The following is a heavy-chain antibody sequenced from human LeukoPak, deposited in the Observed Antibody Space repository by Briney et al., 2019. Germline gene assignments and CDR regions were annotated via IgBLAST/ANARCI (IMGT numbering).Heavy chain of an antibody. J-gene: IGHJ3*02. CDR1: GFTFSSYE. Sequence: GGSLRHSCEASGFTFSSYEMNWFRQAPGKGLEWVSYVSKSGGTMKNADSVKGRFTVSRDNAKNSLYLQMNSLTAEDTAVYYCATAVIRGRGTMVTVSS. CDR2: VSKSGGTM. V-gene: IGHV3-48*03. CDR3: ATAVI.